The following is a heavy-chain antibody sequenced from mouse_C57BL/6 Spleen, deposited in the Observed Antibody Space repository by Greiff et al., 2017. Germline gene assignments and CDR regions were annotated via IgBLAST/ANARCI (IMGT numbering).Heavy chain of an antibody. V-gene: IGHV1-7*01. J-gene: IGHJ4*01. D-gene: IGHD1-1*01. CDR2: INPSSGYT. Sequence: QVQLQQSGAELAKPGASVKLSCKASGYTFTSYWMHWVKQRPGQGLEWIGYINPSSGYTTYNQTFKGKATLTADKASSTAYMQLSSLTYEDSAVYDWARLYGSSPYDAMDYGGQGTSVTVSS. CDR1: GYTFTSYW. CDR3: ARLYGSSPYDAMDY.